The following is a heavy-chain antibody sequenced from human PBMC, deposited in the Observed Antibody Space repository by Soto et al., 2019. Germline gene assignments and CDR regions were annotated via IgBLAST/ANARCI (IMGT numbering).Heavy chain of an antibody. Sequence: PSETLSLTCAVYGGSFSGYYWGWIRQPPGKGLEWIGEINHSGSTNYNPSLKSRVTISVDTSKNQFSLKLSSVTAADTAVYYCAREVGGLTYYYDSSGSKGMDVWGQGTTVTVSS. CDR1: GGSFSGYY. D-gene: IGHD3-22*01. CDR2: INHSGST. V-gene: IGHV4-34*09. J-gene: IGHJ6*02. CDR3: AREVGGLTYYYDSSGSKGMDV.